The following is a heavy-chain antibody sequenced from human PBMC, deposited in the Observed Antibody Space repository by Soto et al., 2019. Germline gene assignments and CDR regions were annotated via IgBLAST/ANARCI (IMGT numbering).Heavy chain of an antibody. CDR3: ATCLAAYCGGDRDAFDI. D-gene: IGHD2-21*02. CDR1: GFTFSSYA. Sequence: GGSLRLSCAASGFTFSSYAMHWVRQAPGKGLEREAVISYYGSNKYFADSVKGRFTISSDNSKNSLYLQMNSLRAEDTAVYYCATCLAAYCGGDRDAFDIWGQGTMVTVSS. J-gene: IGHJ3*02. CDR2: ISYYGSNK. V-gene: IGHV3-30-3*01.